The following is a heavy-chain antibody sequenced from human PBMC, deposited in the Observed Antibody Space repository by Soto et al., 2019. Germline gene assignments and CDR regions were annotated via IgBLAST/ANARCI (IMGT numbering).Heavy chain of an antibody. CDR3: ARAFIAARPPYYYYYGMDV. Sequence: GGSLRLSCAASGFTFSSYWMHWVRQAPGKGLVWVSRINSDGSSTSYADSVKGRFTISRDNAKNTLYLQMNSLRAEDTAVYYCARAFIAARPPYYYYYGMDVWGQGTTVTVS. J-gene: IGHJ6*02. CDR2: INSDGSST. D-gene: IGHD6-6*01. CDR1: GFTFSSYW. V-gene: IGHV3-74*01.